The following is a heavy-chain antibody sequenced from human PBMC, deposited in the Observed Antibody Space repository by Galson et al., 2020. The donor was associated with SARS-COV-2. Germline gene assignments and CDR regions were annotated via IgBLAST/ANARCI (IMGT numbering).Heavy chain of an antibody. CDR3: AKLRRYYDMLTDTYYFDY. D-gene: IGHD3-9*01. CDR2: ISGSGGST. V-gene: IGHV3-23*01. CDR1: GFTFSSYA. Sequence: GESLKISCAASGFTFSSYAMSWVRQAPGKGLEWVSAISGSGGSTYYADSVKGRFTISRDNSKNTLYLQMNSLRAEDTAVYYCAKLRRYYDMLTDTYYFDYWGQGTLVTVSS. J-gene: IGHJ4*02.